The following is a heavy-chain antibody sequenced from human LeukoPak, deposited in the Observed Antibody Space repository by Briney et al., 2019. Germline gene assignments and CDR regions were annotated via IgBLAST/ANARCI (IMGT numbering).Heavy chain of an antibody. D-gene: IGHD6-13*01. V-gene: IGHV4-59*01. Sequence: PSETLSLTCTVSGGPISSYYWSWIRQPPGKGLEWIGYIYYSGSTNYNPSLKSRVTISVDTSKNQFSLKLSSVTAADTAVYYCARGEAAVEWFDPWGQGTLVTVSS. J-gene: IGHJ5*02. CDR1: GGPISSYY. CDR2: IYYSGST. CDR3: ARGEAAVEWFDP.